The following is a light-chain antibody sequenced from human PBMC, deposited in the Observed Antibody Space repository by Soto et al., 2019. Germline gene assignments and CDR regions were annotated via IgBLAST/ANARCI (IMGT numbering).Light chain of an antibody. CDR3: CSYAGSSTWV. Sequence: QSALTQPASVSGSPGQSITISCTGTSSHVGSSNLVSWYQQHPGKAPKLMIYEGSKRPSGVSDRFSGSKTGNTASLTISGLQAEDEGDYYCCSYAGSSTWVFGGGTKLTVL. V-gene: IGLV2-23*01. J-gene: IGLJ3*02. CDR2: EGS. CDR1: SSHVGSSNL.